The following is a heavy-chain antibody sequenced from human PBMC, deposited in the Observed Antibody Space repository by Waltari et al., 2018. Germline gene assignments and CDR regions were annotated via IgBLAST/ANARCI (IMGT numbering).Heavy chain of an antibody. CDR2: IYSGGST. CDR3: ARDHGTDGDYWYYFDY. Sequence: EVQLVESGGGLIQLGGSLRLSCAASGFTVSSNYMSWSGQAPGKGLEWVSVIYSGGSTYYADSVKGRFTISRDDSKNTLYLQMNSLRAEDTAVYYCARDHGTDGDYWYYFDYWGQGTLVTVSS. V-gene: IGHV3-53*01. J-gene: IGHJ4*02. D-gene: IGHD4-17*01. CDR1: GFTVSSNY.